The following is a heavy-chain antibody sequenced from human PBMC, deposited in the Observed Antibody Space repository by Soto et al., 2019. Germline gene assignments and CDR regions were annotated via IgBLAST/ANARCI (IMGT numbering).Heavy chain of an antibody. CDR2: INTGNGNT. V-gene: IGHV1-3*04. J-gene: IGHJ5*02. D-gene: IGHD4-17*01. CDR1: GYTFTRYA. Sequence: AALKFSCKASGYTFTRYAMHWVRQAPGQGLEWMGWINTGNGNTHYSQKFQGRVTFTRDASATTAYMELSSLTSEDTAVYYCARNVDYFDPWGQGTLVTVSS. CDR3: ARNVDYFDP.